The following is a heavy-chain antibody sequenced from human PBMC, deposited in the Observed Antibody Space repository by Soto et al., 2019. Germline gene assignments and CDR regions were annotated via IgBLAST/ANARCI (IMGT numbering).Heavy chain of an antibody. Sequence: GASVEVCCKSSGDTFASNYMHWLRQAPGQGLEWMGIINPSGGSTSYAQKFQGRVTMTRDTSTSTVYMELSSLRSEDTAVYYCARGGSSGYYFDYWGQGTLVTVSS. D-gene: IGHD3-22*01. CDR1: GDTFASNY. CDR3: ARGGSSGYYFDY. CDR2: INPSGGST. V-gene: IGHV1-46*01. J-gene: IGHJ4*02.